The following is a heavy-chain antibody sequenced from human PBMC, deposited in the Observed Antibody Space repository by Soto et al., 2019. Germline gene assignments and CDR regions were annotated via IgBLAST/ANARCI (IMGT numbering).Heavy chain of an antibody. V-gene: IGHV4-59*01. CDR2: MYYSGNT. D-gene: IGHD5-18*01. CDR3: ATLDTPFAFDV. J-gene: IGHJ3*01. CDR1: VAPSY. Sequence: SETCPSPALSLVAPSYWSWLRQPPGKGLEWIAYMYYSGNTNYNPSLKSRVTMAVDTSKRQFSLKLRSVTAADTAVYYCATLDTPFAFDVWGQGAMVTVSS.